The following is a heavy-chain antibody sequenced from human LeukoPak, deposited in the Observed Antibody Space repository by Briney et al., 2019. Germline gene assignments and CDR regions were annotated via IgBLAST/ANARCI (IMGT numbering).Heavy chain of an antibody. CDR2: ICPGDSDT. J-gene: IGHJ5*02. CDR3: ARANMVRGVGSFFDRNWFDP. Sequence: GESLKISCKGSGYSFTSYWIGWVRQMPGKGLEWMGIICPGDSDTRYSPSFQGQVTISADKSISTAYLQWSSLKASDTAMYYCARANMVRGVGSFFDRNWFDPWGQGTLVTVSS. V-gene: IGHV5-51*01. D-gene: IGHD3-10*01. CDR1: GYSFTSYW.